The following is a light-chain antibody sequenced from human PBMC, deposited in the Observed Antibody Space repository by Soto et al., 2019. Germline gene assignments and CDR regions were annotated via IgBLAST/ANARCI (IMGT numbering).Light chain of an antibody. CDR2: EVS. CDR3: LQTKQLPLT. Sequence: EIVLTQTPLSLSVTPGQSASISCKSSQSLLHSDGKTYLYWYLQRPGQPPQLLMYEVSNRFSGVPERFSGSGSRTDFTLEISRVEAEDVGLYSCLQTKQLPLTFGHGTKVEVK. J-gene: IGKJ1*01. CDR1: QSLLHSDGKTY. V-gene: IGKV2D-29*01.